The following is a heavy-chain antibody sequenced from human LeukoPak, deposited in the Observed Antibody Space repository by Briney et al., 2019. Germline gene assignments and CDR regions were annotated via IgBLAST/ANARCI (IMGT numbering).Heavy chain of an antibody. J-gene: IGHJ4*02. D-gene: IGHD6-19*01. Sequence: GGSLRLSCTASGFTFSSYAISWVRQAPGQGLEWMGGIIPIFGTANYAQKFQGRVTITADESTSTAYMELSSLRSEDTAVYYCARPRSKSRSSGWESFDYWGQGTLVTVSS. CDR1: GFTFSSYA. CDR2: IIPIFGTA. CDR3: ARPRSKSRSSGWESFDY. V-gene: IGHV1-69*01.